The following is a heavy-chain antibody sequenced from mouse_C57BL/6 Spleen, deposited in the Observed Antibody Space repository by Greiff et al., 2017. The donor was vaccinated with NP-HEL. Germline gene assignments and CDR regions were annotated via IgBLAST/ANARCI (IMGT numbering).Heavy chain of an antibody. CDR3: ARAGYGYDGYYFDY. D-gene: IGHD2-2*01. Sequence: EVQVVESEGGLVQPGSSIKLSCTASGFTFSDYYMAWVRQVPEKGLEWVANINYDGSSTYYLDSLKSRFIISRDNAKNILYLQMSSLKSEDTATYYCARAGYGYDGYYFDYWGQGTTLTVSS. J-gene: IGHJ2*01. V-gene: IGHV5-16*01. CDR2: INYDGSST. CDR1: GFTFSDYY.